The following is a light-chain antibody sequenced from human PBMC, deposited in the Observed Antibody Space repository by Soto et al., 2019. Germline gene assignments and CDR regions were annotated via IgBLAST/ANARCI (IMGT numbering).Light chain of an antibody. CDR1: SSDVGSYNL. J-gene: IGLJ2*01. CDR2: EGS. V-gene: IGLV2-23*01. CDR3: CSYAGSPHVV. Sequence: QSALTQPASVSGSPGQSITISCTGTSSDVGSYNLVSWYQQHPGKAPKLMIYEGSTRPSGVSNRFSGSKSGNTASLTISGLQAEDEADYYCCSYAGSPHVVFGGGTKVTVL.